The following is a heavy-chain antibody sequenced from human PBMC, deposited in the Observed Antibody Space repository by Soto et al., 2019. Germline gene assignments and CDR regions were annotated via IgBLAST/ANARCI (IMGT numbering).Heavy chain of an antibody. D-gene: IGHD1-1*01. CDR1: GFMFSNHG. J-gene: IGHJ4*02. Sequence: QVQLVESGGGVVQPGRSLRLSCAASGFMFSNHGMHWVRQAPGKGLEWVAVIWSDGNNRYYADSVKGRFTISRDNSKNTLYLQMNSLRAEDTAVYYCVRGDNWNDEASDYWGQGTLGPVS. V-gene: IGHV3-33*01. CDR2: IWSDGNNR. CDR3: VRGDNWNDEASDY.